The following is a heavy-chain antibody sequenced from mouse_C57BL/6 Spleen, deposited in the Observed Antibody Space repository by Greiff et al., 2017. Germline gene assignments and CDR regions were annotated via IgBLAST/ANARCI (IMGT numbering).Heavy chain of an antibody. CDR2: IYPGSGST. CDR3: ARRDDGSSYGYYDV. D-gene: IGHD1-1*01. V-gene: IGHV1-55*01. CDR1: GYTFTSYW. Sequence: QVQLQQPGAELVKPGASVKMSCKASGYTFTSYWITWVKQRPGQGLEWIGDIYPGSGSTNYNEKFKSKATLTVDTSSSTAYMQLSSLTSEDAAVDYCARRDDGSSYGYYDVGGTGTTVTASS. J-gene: IGHJ1*03.